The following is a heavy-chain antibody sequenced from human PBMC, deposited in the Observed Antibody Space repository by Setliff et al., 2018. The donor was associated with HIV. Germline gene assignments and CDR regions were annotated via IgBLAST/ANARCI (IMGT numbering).Heavy chain of an antibody. D-gene: IGHD3-22*01. CDR3: ARETMYDSRGYLSHYFDY. CDR2: ISYDGSNK. V-gene: IGHV3-30-3*01. Sequence: GGSLRLSCAASGFSFASAWMNWVRRAPGKGLEWVAVISYDGSNKYYANSVKGRFTISRDNSKNTLYLQMNSLRVEDTAVYYCARETMYDSRGYLSHYFDYWGQGTPVTVSS. CDR1: GFSFASAW. J-gene: IGHJ4*02.